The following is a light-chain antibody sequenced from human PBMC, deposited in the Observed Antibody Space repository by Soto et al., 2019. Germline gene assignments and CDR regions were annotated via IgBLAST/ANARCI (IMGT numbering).Light chain of an antibody. CDR3: SSYAGTNNRYV. V-gene: IGLV2-8*01. J-gene: IGLJ1*01. CDR2: EDN. CDR1: GRDIGGYNV. Sequence: QSVLTQPPSASGSPGQSVTISCTGTGRDIGGYNVVSWYQQHPGKVPKLIIYEDNKRPSGVPDRFSGSKSGNTASLTVSGLQADDEADYYCSSYAGTNNRYVFGTGTKLTVL.